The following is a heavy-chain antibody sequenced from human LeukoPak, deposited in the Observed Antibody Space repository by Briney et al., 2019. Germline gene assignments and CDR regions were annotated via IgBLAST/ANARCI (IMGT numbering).Heavy chain of an antibody. D-gene: IGHD2-2*01. CDR1: GCSFTRYP. J-gene: IGHJ6*02. CDR3: ARGGDYCSSTSCYAATPYYYYYGMDV. CDR2: IIPNYGTA. V-gene: IGHV1-69*13. Sequence: SVTVTLKSSGCSFTRYPFCWLRQPPGQGLEWMGGIIPNYGTANYAHKFQGRVTITEDESTSTAYMELSSLRSEDTAVYYCARGGDYCSSTSCYAATPYYYYYGMDVWGQGTTVTVSS.